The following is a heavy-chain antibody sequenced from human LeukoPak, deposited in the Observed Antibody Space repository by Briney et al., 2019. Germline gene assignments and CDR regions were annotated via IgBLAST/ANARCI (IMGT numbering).Heavy chain of an antibody. CDR1: GFTFSSYS. D-gene: IGHD5/OR15-5a*01. J-gene: IGHJ5*02. CDR2: ISSSSSYI. V-gene: IGHV3-21*01. CDR3: ARAGGLRPIQRWFDP. Sequence: GGSLRLSCAASGFTFSSYSMNWVRQAPGKGLEWVSSISSSSSYIYCADSVKGRFTISRDNAKNSLYLQMNSLRAEDTAVYYCARAGGLRPIQRWFDPWGQGTLVTVSS.